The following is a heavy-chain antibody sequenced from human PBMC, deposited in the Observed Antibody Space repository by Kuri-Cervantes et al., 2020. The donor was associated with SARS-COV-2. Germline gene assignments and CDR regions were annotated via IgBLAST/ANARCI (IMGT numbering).Heavy chain of an antibody. CDR1: GFTFSSYG. J-gene: IGHJ6*03. Sequence: GGSLRLSCAASGFTFSSYGMHWVRQAPGKGLEWVAFIRYDGSNKYYADSVKGRFTVSRDNSKNTLYPQMNSLRAEDTAVYYCAKDSLRRPFYYYYYYMDVWGKGTTVTVSS. CDR3: AKDSLRRPFYYYYYYMDV. CDR2: IRYDGSNK. D-gene: IGHD4-17*01. V-gene: IGHV3-30*02.